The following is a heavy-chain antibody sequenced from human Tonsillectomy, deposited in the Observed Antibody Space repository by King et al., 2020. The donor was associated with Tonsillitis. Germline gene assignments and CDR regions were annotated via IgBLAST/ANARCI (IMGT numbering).Heavy chain of an antibody. V-gene: IGHV4-61*02. J-gene: IGHJ4*02. CDR2: ISSSGST. D-gene: IGHD3-22*01. Sequence: QLQESGPGLVMPSQTLSLTCTVSGGSISSGSYYWTWIRQPAGKGLEWIGRISSSGSTNYNPTLKSRVTMSVDTSKNQFSLRLSSVTAADTAVYYCARLKTSITRIEWGSDYWGQGALVTVSS. CDR3: ARLKTSITRIEWGSDY. CDR1: GGSISSGSYY.